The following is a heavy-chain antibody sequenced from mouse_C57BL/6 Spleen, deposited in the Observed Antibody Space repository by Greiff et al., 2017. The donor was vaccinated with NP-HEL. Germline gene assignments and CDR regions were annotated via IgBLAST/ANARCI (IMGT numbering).Heavy chain of an antibody. Sequence: QVQLKESGAELVRPGTSVKMSCKASGYTFTNYWIGWAKQRPGHGLEWIGDIYPGGGYTNYNEKFKGKATLTADKSSSTAYMQFSSLTSEDSAIYYCARRDYYGSSYYFDYWGQGTTLTVSS. CDR2: IYPGGGYT. CDR3: ARRDYYGSSYYFDY. CDR1: GYTFTNYW. D-gene: IGHD1-1*01. V-gene: IGHV1-63*01. J-gene: IGHJ2*01.